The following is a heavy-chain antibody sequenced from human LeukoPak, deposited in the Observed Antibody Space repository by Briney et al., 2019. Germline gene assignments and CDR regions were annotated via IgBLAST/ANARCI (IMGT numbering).Heavy chain of an antibody. V-gene: IGHV4-59*12. Sequence: KPSETLSLTCTVSGGSISSYYWSWIRQPPGKGLEWIGYIYYSGSTNYNPSLKSRVTISVDTSKNQFSLKLSSVTAADTAVYYCARVDSSGYRLDYWGQGTLVSVSS. CDR2: IYYSGST. J-gene: IGHJ4*02. CDR1: GGSISSYY. D-gene: IGHD3-22*01. CDR3: ARVDSSGYRLDY.